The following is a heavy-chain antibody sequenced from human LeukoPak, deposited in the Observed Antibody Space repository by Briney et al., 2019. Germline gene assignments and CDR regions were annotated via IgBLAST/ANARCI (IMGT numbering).Heavy chain of an antibody. CDR1: GFTVSSNY. CDR3: ARDRGYDSSGLYYYYYGMDV. J-gene: IGHJ6*02. V-gene: IGHV3-66*01. CDR2: SGGST. Sequence: GGSLRLSCAASGFTVSSNYMSWVRQAPGKGLEWVSVSGGSTYYADSVKGRFTISRDNSKDTLYLQMNSLRAEDTAVYYCARDRGYDSSGLYYYYYGMDVWGQGTTVTVSS. D-gene: IGHD3-22*01.